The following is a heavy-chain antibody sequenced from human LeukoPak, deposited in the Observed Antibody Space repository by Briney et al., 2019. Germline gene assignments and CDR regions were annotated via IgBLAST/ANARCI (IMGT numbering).Heavy chain of an antibody. V-gene: IGHV4-4*07. J-gene: IGHJ4*02. Sequence: SETLSLTCTVSGGSISSYYGSWIRQPAGKGLEWIGRFYSGGGTDYNPSLKSRVTMSVDTSKNQFSLKLSSVTAADTAVYYCARVYSGYDLPGSLANYYFDYWGQGTLVTVSS. CDR1: GGSISSYY. CDR2: FYSGGGT. D-gene: IGHD5-12*01. CDR3: ARVYSGYDLPGSLANYYFDY.